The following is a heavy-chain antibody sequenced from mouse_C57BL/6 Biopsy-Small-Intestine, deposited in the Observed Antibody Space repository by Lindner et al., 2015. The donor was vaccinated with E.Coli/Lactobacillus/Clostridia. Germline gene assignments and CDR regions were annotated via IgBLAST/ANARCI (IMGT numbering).Heavy chain of an antibody. J-gene: IGHJ2*01. CDR3: SRGERGDFDY. Sequence: VQLQESGAELVKPGASVKISCKASGYAFSRSWMSWVKQRPGKGLEWIGQIYPGDGDSNYNGKFKGKATLTADKSSSTAYMQLSSLTSEDSAVYFCSRGERGDFDYWGQGTALTVSS. CDR1: GYAFSRSW. CDR2: IYPGDGDS. V-gene: IGHV1-80*01.